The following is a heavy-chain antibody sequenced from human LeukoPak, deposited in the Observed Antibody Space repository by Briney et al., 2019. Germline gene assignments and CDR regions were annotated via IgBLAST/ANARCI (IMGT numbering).Heavy chain of an antibody. CDR3: ARARSEYCSSTSCQLKRFPYYHYGMDV. CDR2: INHSGST. Sequence: SETLSLTCAVYGGSFSGYYWSWIRQPPGKGLEWIGEINHSGSTNYNPSLKSRVTISVDTSKNQFSLKLSSVTAADTAVYYCARARSEYCSSTSCQLKRFPYYHYGMDVWGQGTTVTVSS. CDR1: GGSFSGYY. V-gene: IGHV4-34*01. D-gene: IGHD2-2*01. J-gene: IGHJ6*02.